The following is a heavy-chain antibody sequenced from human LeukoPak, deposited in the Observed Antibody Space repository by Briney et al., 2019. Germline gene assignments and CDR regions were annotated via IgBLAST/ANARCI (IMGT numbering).Heavy chain of an antibody. CDR1: GGSFSGYY. Sequence: SXTLSXTCAVYGGSFSGYYWSWIRQPPGKGLEWIGEINHSGSTNYNPSLKSRVTISVDTSKNQFSLKLSSVTAADTAVYYCARGVGWSGQRFDPWGQGTLVTVSS. J-gene: IGHJ5*02. CDR2: INHSGST. D-gene: IGHD3-3*01. V-gene: IGHV4-34*01. CDR3: ARGVGWSGQRFDP.